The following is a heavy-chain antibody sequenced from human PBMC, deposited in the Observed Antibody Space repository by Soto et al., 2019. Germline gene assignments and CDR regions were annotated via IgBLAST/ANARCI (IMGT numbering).Heavy chain of an antibody. Sequence: EVQLVESAGGLVQPGGSLRLSCAASGFTFASYHMDWVRQAPGKGLEWVSYISSGNEAIYYADSVKGRFTIARDNAKNSLYLQMNSLRDEDTAVYYCARDGRRGYDMDVWGQGTTVTVSS. CDR2: ISSGNEAI. V-gene: IGHV3-48*02. CDR3: ARDGRRGYDMDV. CDR1: GFTFASYH. J-gene: IGHJ6*02. D-gene: IGHD6-6*01.